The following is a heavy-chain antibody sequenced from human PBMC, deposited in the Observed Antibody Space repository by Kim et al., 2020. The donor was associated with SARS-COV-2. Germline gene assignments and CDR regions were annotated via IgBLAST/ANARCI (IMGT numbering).Heavy chain of an antibody. CDR2: IWYDGSNK. Sequence: GGSLRLSCAASGFTFSSYGMHWVRQAPGKGLEWVAVIWYDGSNKYYADSVKGRFTISRDNSKNTLYLQMNSLRAEDTAVYYCASLSIAARPGRSRAFDIWGQGTMVTVSS. CDR3: ASLSIAARPGRSRAFDI. V-gene: IGHV3-33*01. D-gene: IGHD6-6*01. J-gene: IGHJ3*02. CDR1: GFTFSSYG.